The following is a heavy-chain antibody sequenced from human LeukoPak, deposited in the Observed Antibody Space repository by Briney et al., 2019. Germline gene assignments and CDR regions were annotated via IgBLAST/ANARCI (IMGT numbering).Heavy chain of an antibody. CDR1: GFTFSSYS. D-gene: IGHD3-10*01. J-gene: IGHJ4*02. V-gene: IGHV3-21*01. CDR3: ATLPYGPYFDY. Sequence: GGSLRLSCAASGFTFSSYSMNWVRPAPGKGLEWVSSISSSSSYIYYADSVKGRFTISRDNAKNSLYLQMNSLRAEDTAVYYCATLPYGPYFDYWGQGTLVTVSS. CDR2: ISSSSSYI.